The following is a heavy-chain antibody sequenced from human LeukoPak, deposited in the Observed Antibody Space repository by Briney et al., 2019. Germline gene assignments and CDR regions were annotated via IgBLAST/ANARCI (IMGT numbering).Heavy chain of an antibody. J-gene: IGHJ4*02. D-gene: IGHD2-15*01. CDR2: ISYDGSNK. CDR3: ANTRSGVLDY. CDR1: GFTFSSYG. V-gene: IGHV3-30*18. Sequence: PGRSLRLSCAASGFTFSSYGMHWVRQAPGKGPEWVAVISYDGSNKYYADSVKGRFTISRDNSKNTLYLQMNSLRAEDTAVYYCANTRSGVLDYWGQGTLVTVSS.